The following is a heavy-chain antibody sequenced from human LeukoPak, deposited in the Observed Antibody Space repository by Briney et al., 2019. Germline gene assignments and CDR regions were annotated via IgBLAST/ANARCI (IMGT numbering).Heavy chain of an antibody. Sequence: PGGSLRLSCAASGFTFNNYAMNWVRQAPGKGLEWVSGISGSGGSTYYEDSVKGRFTISRDSSKNTLCLQMTSLRAEETAVYYCAKPKESYYYYYYMDVWGKGTTVTVSS. D-gene: IGHD3-10*01. CDR3: AKPKESYYYYYYMDV. CDR2: ISGSGGST. V-gene: IGHV3-23*01. J-gene: IGHJ6*03. CDR1: GFTFNNYA.